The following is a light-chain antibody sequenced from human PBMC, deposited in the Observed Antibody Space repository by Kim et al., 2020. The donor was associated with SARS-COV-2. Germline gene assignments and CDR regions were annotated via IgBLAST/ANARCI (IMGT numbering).Light chain of an antibody. J-gene: IGLJ1*01. CDR1: NIGGHS. CDR2: YDS. Sequence: PGQTARITCGGNNIGGHSVHWYQQKPGQAPVLVIYYDSVRPSGIPERFSGSKAATTATLTISRVEAGDGADYYCQVWDTDTDDYVFGTGTKVTVL. V-gene: IGLV3-21*01. CDR3: QVWDTDTDDYV.